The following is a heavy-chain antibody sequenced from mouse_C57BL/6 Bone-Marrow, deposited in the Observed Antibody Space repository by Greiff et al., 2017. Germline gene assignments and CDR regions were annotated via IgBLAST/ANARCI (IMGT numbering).Heavy chain of an antibody. CDR3: AGDYDGRFDY. CDR2: ISSGSSTI. Sequence: DVMLVESGGGLVKPGGSLKLSCAASGFTFSDYGMHWVRQAPEKGLEWVAYISSGSSTIYYADTVKGRFTISRDNAKNTLFLQMTSLRSEDTAMYYCAGDYDGRFDYWGQGTTLTVSS. J-gene: IGHJ2*01. D-gene: IGHD2-4*01. V-gene: IGHV5-17*01. CDR1: GFTFSDYG.